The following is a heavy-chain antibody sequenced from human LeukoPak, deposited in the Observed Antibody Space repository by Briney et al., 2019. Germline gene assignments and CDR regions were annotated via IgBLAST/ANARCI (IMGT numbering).Heavy chain of an antibody. CDR1: GGSVSSGSYY. J-gene: IGHJ4*02. Sequence: SETLSLTCTVSGGSVSSGSYYWSWIRRPPGRGLEWIAYIHYSGSAAYNPSLKSRVTISRDMSTNQFSLKMTSVTAADTAVYFCARDMGAPDYGSYSVDYWGQGTLVTVSS. CDR2: IHYSGSA. CDR3: ARDMGAPDYGSYSVDY. V-gene: IGHV4-61*01. D-gene: IGHD4-23*01.